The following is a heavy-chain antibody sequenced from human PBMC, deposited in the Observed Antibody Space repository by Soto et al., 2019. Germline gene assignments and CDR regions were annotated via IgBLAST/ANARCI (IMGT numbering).Heavy chain of an antibody. D-gene: IGHD3-10*01. Sequence: QVQLQESGPGLVKPSQTLSLTCTVSGGSISSGGYYWSWIRQHPGKGLEWIGYIYYSGSTYYNPSLKSRLTMSVDRSKNQFSLKLSSVTAADTAVYFCARYTMVRGVYFDYWGQGTLVTVSS. CDR1: GGSISSGGYY. CDR2: IYYSGST. CDR3: ARYTMVRGVYFDY. V-gene: IGHV4-31*03. J-gene: IGHJ4*02.